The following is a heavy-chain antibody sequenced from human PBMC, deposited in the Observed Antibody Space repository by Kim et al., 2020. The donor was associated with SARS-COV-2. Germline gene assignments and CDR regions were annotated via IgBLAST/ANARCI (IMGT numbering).Heavy chain of an antibody. J-gene: IGHJ3*02. D-gene: IGHD5-18*01. V-gene: IGHV1-18*01. CDR2: ISAYNGNT. CDR1: GYTFTSYG. CDR3: ARVPRGGTAMDAFDI. Sequence: ASVKVSCKTSGYTFTSYGFSWVRQAPGQGLEWMGWISAYNGNTNYAQKLQGRVTMTTDTSTTTVYMELRSLRSDDTAVYYCARVPRGGTAMDAFDIWGQGTMVTVSS.